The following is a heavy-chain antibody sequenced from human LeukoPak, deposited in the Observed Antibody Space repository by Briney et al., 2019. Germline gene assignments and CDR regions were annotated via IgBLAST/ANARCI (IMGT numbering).Heavy chain of an antibody. J-gene: IGHJ5*02. CDR1: GGSISSYY. D-gene: IGHD3-3*02. V-gene: IGHV4-59*08. Sequence: SETLSLTCTVSGGSISSYYWSWIRQPPGKGLEWIGYIYYSGCTNYNPSLKSRVTISVDTSKNQFSLKLSSVTAADTAVYYCAGGINWFDPWGQGTLVTVSS. CDR3: AGGINWFDP. CDR2: IYYSGCT.